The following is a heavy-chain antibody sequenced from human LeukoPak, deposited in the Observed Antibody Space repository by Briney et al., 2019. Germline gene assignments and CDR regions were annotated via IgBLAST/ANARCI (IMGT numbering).Heavy chain of an antibody. CDR3: AREDNGGATDDGFDV. J-gene: IGHJ3*01. Sequence: LAGGSLRLSCAASGFAVSNKFMYWVRQAPGKGLEWVSVIRVGDVTHYADSVKGRFTTSRDSSKNTVYLQMESLRVEDPAVYYCAREDNGGATDDGFDVWGHGTVVTVSS. D-gene: IGHD3-16*01. V-gene: IGHV3-53*01. CDR2: IRVGDVT. CDR1: GFAVSNKF.